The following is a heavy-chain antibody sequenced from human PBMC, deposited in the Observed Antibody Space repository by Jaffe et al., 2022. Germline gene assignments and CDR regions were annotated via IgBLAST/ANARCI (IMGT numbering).Heavy chain of an antibody. J-gene: IGHJ4*02. CDR3: ARGKNDYDSQTTTLFDY. Sequence: EVQLVESGGGLVQPGGSLRLSCAASGFTFSNYWMHWVRQAPGKGLVWVSRIKNDGSSTGYADSVKGRFTISRDNAKDTLYLQMNSLRADDTAVYYCARGKNDYDSQTTTLFDYWGQGTLVTVSS. D-gene: IGHD4-17*01. CDR2: IKNDGSST. V-gene: IGHV3-74*01. CDR1: GFTFSNYW.